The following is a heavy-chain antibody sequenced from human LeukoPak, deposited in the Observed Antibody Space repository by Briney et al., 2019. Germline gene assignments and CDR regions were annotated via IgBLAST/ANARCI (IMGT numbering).Heavy chain of an antibody. D-gene: IGHD4-11*01. CDR3: ARVRVTTSLDDAFDI. V-gene: IGHV1-18*01. J-gene: IGHJ3*02. CDR2: ISAYNGNT. Sequence: GASVKVSCKASGGTFSSYGISWVRQAPGQGLEWMGWISAYNGNTNYAQKLQGRVTMTTDTSTSTAYMELRSLRSDDTAVYYCARVRVTTSLDDAFDIWGQGTMVTVSS. CDR1: GGTFSSYG.